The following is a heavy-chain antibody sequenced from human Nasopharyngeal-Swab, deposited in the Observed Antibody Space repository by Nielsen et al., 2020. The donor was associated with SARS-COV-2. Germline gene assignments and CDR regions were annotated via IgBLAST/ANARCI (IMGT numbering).Heavy chain of an antibody. CDR1: GFTFSKYW. CDR2: LKQDGSEK. CDR3: ARNGSLGYSGGWGYGSSPLYNAMDV. V-gene: IGHV3-7*05. Sequence: GESLKTSYAASGFTFSKYWMTWVRQAPGTGLEWVAYLKQDGSEKNYVDSVRGRFTIPRDNAKNSLYLQMNSLRAEDTAVYYCARNGSLGYSGGWGYGSSPLYNAMDVWGQGTTVTVSS. J-gene: IGHJ6*02. D-gene: IGHD6-19*01.